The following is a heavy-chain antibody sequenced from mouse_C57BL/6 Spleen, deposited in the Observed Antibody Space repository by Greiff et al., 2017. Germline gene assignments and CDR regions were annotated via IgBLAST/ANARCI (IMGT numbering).Heavy chain of an antibody. Sequence: EVHLVESGGGLVKPGGSLKLSCAASGFTFSSYAMSWVRQTPEKRLEWVATISDGGSYTYYPDNVKGRFTISRDNAKNNRYLQMSHLKSEDTAMYYCARWSDYYGSSPWFAYWGQGTLVTVSA. V-gene: IGHV5-4*01. CDR3: ARWSDYYGSSPWFAY. D-gene: IGHD1-1*01. J-gene: IGHJ3*01. CDR1: GFTFSSYA. CDR2: ISDGGSYT.